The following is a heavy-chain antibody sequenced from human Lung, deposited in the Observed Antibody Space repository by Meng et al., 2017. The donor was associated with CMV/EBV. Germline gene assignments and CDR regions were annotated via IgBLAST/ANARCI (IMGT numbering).Heavy chain of an antibody. Sequence: SQXXSLTXAIPGDSVSSNSAAWNWIRQSPSRGLEWLGRTYYRSKWYNDYAVSVKSRITINPDTSKNQFSLQLNSVTPEDTAVYYCAMGLGYCSSTSCYRGGGYWXKGTLVTVSS. J-gene: IGHJ4*02. CDR3: AMGLGYCSSTSCYRGGGY. V-gene: IGHV6-1*01. CDR2: TYYRSKWYN. D-gene: IGHD2-2*02. CDR1: GDSVSSNSAA.